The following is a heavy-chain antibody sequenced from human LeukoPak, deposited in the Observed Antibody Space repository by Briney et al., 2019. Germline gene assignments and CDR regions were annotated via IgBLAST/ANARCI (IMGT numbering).Heavy chain of an antibody. CDR3: ARFTTVINAFDI. CDR2: INPNSGGT. V-gene: IGHV1-2*06. Sequence: VASVKVSCKASGYTFTGYYMHWVRQAPGQGLEWMGRINPNSGGTNYAQKFQGRVTMTRDTSISTAYMELSRLRSDDTAVYYCARFTTVINAFDIWGQGTMVTVSS. D-gene: IGHD4-17*01. CDR1: GYTFTGYY. J-gene: IGHJ3*02.